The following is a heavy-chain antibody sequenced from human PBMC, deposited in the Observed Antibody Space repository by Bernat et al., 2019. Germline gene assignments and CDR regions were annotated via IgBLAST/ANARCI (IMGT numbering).Heavy chain of an antibody. V-gene: IGHV3-48*01. CDR3: TRDDGRVRGVIGLDY. J-gene: IGHJ4*02. CDR2: ISSSSSPI. D-gene: IGHD3-10*01. Sequence: EVQLVESGGGLVQPGGSLRLSCAASGFSFRSYSMNWVRQAPGKGLEWISYISSSSSPIYYADSVKGRFTISRDNAKNSLYLQMNSLRGEETAVYYCTRDDGRVRGVIGLDYWGQGALVTVSS. CDR1: GFSFRSYS.